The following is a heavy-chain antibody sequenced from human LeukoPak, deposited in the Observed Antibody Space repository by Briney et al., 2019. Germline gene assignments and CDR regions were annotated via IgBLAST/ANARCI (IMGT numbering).Heavy chain of an antibody. D-gene: IGHD2-15*01. CDR1: GGSISSGDYY. Sequence: PSQTLSLTCTVSGGSISSGDYYWSWIRQPPGKGLEWIGYIYYSGSTYYNPSLKRRVTISVDTSKNQFSLKLSSVTAADTAVYYCARGRRYCSGGSCQENWFDPWGQGTLVTVSS. CDR3: ARGRRYCSGGSCQENWFDP. V-gene: IGHV4-30-4*01. J-gene: IGHJ5*02. CDR2: IYYSGST.